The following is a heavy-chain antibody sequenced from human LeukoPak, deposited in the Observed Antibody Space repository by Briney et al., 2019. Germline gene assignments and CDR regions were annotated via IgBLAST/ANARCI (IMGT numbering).Heavy chain of an antibody. D-gene: IGHD3-22*01. CDR3: ARDPNTYYYDSSGYYYGAFDI. Sequence: ASVKVSCKASGYTFTSYGISWVRQAPGQGLEWMGWISAYNGNTNYAQKLQGRVTMTTDTSTSTAYMELRSLRSDDTAVYYCARDPNTYYYDSSGYYYGAFDIWGQGTMVTVSS. CDR2: ISAYNGNT. V-gene: IGHV1-18*01. J-gene: IGHJ3*02. CDR1: GYTFTSYG.